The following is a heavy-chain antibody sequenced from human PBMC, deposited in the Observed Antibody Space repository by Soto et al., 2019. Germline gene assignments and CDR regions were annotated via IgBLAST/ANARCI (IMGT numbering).Heavy chain of an antibody. CDR3: ARTPYYYGSGITYYFDY. CDR1: GGTFSSYA. Sequence: SVKVSCKASGGTFSSYAISWVRQAPGQGLEWMGGIIPIFGTANYAQKFQGRVTITADESTSTAYMELSSLRSEDTAVYYCARTPYYYGSGITYYFDYWGQGTLVTVSS. CDR2: IIPIFGTA. J-gene: IGHJ4*02. V-gene: IGHV1-69*13. D-gene: IGHD3-10*01.